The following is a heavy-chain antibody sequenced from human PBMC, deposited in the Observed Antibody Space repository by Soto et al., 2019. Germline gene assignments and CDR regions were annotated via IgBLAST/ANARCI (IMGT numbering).Heavy chain of an antibody. J-gene: IGHJ4*02. CDR2: IPGSSIST. D-gene: IGHD6-6*01. Sequence: GGSLRLSCAASGFTFSTYAMSWVRQSPGKGLEWVSAIPGSSISTYYAGSVKGRFTISRDNSKNTLYLQMNSLRVEDTAVYYCAKIGDSSSFSPPLFLLDHGGQGALVTVSS. V-gene: IGHV3-23*01. CDR3: AKIGDSSSFSPPLFLLDH. CDR1: GFTFSTYA.